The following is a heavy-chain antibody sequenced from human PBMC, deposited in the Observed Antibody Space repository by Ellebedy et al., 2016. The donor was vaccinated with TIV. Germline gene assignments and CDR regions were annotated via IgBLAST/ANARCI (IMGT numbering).Heavy chain of an antibody. J-gene: IGHJ6*02. CDR1: GGTFSSYA. CDR2: IIPIFGTA. Sequence: SVKVSCXASGGTFSSYALNWVRQAPGQGLEWMGGIIPIFGTANYAQKFQGRVTITADESTSTAYMELSSLRSEDTAVYYCASCIAAAGSFNLYYYYYGMDVWGQGTTVTVSS. V-gene: IGHV1-69*13. D-gene: IGHD6-13*01. CDR3: ASCIAAAGSFNLYYYYYGMDV.